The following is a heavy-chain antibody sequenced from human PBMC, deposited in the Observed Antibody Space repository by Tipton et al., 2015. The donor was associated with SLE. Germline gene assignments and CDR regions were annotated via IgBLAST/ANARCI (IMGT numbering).Heavy chain of an antibody. D-gene: IGHD1-7*01. J-gene: IGHJ3*02. Sequence: TLSLTCTVSGGSISSYYWSWIRQPPGKGLEWIGYIYYSGSTNYNPSLKSRVTISVDTSKNQFSLKLSSVTAADTAVYYCAREGITGTYDAFDIWGQGTMVTVSS. CDR1: GGSISSYY. CDR2: IYYSGST. V-gene: IGHV4-59*12. CDR3: AREGITGTYDAFDI.